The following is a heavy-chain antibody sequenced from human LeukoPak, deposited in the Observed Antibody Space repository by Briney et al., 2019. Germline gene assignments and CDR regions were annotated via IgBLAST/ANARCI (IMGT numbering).Heavy chain of an antibody. CDR3: ARHSGIAAAKRTFDY. J-gene: IGHJ4*02. Sequence: SETLSLTCTVSGGSISSYYWSWIRQPAGKGLEWIGRIYTSGSTNYNPSLKSRVTIPVGTSKNQFSLKLSSVTAADTAVYYCARHSGIAAAKRTFDYWGQGTLVTVSS. V-gene: IGHV4-4*07. CDR1: GGSISSYY. CDR2: IYTSGST. D-gene: IGHD6-13*01.